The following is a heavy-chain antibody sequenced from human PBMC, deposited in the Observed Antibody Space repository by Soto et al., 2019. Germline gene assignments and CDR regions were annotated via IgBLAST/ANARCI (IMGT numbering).Heavy chain of an antibody. V-gene: IGHV4-4*07. Sequence: SETLSLTCTVSGDSVGSHYWSWIRQPAGKGLEWLGRLYNDERTNYNPSLKSRVTMSMGTSKNQFSLKLISVTAADSAVYFCAREPLAHSYFDFWGQGILVTSPQ. J-gene: IGHJ4*02. CDR3: AREPLAHSYFDF. CDR2: LYNDERT. CDR1: GDSVGSHY.